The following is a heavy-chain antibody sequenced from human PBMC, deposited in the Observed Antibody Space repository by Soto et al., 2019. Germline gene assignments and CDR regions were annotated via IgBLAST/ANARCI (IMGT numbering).Heavy chain of an antibody. J-gene: IGHJ4*02. CDR1: GYTFTSYD. D-gene: IGHD3-3*01. CDR3: ARGPLRFLEWLFPDFDY. V-gene: IGHV1-8*01. Sequence: ASVKVSCKASGYTFTSYDINWVRQATGQGLEWMGWMNPNSGNTGYAQKFQGRVTMTRNTSISTAYMELSSLRSEDTAVYYCARGPLRFLEWLFPDFDYWGQGTLVTVSS. CDR2: MNPNSGNT.